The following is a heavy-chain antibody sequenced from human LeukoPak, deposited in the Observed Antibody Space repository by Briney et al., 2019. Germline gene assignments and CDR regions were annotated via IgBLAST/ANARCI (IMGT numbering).Heavy chain of an antibody. D-gene: IGHD5-24*01. V-gene: IGHV3-21*01. CDR3: AKDHRDGRFLGYFDY. J-gene: IGHJ4*02. CDR2: ISSRSNYV. CDR1: GFTFSRYT. Sequence: KAGGSLRLSCAASGFTFSRYTMNWVRQAPGKGLEWVSSISSRSNYVYYADSLKGRFIISRDNAKNALYLQMNSLRAEDTAVYYCAKDHRDGRFLGYFDYWGQGTLVTVSS.